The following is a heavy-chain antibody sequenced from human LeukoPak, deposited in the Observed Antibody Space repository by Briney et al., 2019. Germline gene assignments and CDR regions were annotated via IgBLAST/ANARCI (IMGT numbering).Heavy chain of an antibody. Sequence: GGSLRLSCAHSGFTFSDYYMSWIRQAPGKGVDWVFYISNSASPIYYADSVKGRFTISRDNAENPLYLQMNSLRAEDTAVYYCAGNHDGYKLFEFGGQGTRVTV. CDR2: ISNSASPI. CDR1: GFTFSDYY. D-gene: IGHD5-24*01. V-gene: IGHV3-11*01. CDR3: AGNHDGYKLFEF. J-gene: IGHJ4*02.